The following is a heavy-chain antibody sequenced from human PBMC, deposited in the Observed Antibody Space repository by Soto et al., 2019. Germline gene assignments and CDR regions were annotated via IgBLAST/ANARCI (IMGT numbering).Heavy chain of an antibody. CDR2: ITTDGGTT. J-gene: IGHJ2*01. D-gene: IGHD6-19*01. Sequence: EVQLLESGGGLVQPGGSLRLSCAASGLTFTNYAMSWVRQAPGKGLEWVSAITTDGGTTYDADSVKGCFTIARNNSKTTQYLQINRLRGEDTALYYALGGHEAVDWNFNLWGRGTLVTVSS. V-gene: IGHV3-23*01. CDR3: LGGHEAVDWNFNL. CDR1: GLTFTNYA.